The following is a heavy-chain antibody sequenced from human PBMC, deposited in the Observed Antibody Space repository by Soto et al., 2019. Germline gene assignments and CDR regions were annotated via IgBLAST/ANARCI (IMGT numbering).Heavy chain of an antibody. CDR3: AREPGPSRDYRHNWFDP. D-gene: IGHD4-4*01. CDR2: VYYSGGT. J-gene: IGHJ5*02. Sequence: PSETLSLTCDVSGGSIDNSHSFWGWVRQPPGRGLEFLGSVYYSGGTYYNPSLKSRVTVSVDTSKNQFSLKLSSVTAADTAVYYCAREPGPSRDYRHNWFDPWGQGTLVTVSS. CDR1: GGSIDNSHSF. V-gene: IGHV4-39*07.